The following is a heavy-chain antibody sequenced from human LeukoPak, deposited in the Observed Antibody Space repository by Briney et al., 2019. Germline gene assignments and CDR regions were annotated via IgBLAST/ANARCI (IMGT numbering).Heavy chain of an antibody. CDR1: GFTFSSYA. D-gene: IGHD5-18*01. V-gene: IGHV3-23*01. CDR3: ARGGETDTAMVGY. J-gene: IGHJ4*02. Sequence: PGGSLRLSCAASGFTFSSYAMSWVRQTPGKGLEWVSAITGSGGSTYYADSVKGRFTISRDNAKNSLYLQMNSLRAEDTAVYYCARGGETDTAMVGYWGQGTLVTVSS. CDR2: ITGSGGST.